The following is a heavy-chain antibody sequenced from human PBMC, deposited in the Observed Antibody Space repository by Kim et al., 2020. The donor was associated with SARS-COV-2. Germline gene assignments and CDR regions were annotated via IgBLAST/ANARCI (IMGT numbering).Heavy chain of an antibody. CDR1: GFTFSSYG. V-gene: IGHV3-33*01. Sequence: GGSLRLSCAASGFTFSSYGMHWVRQAPGKGLEWVAVIWYDGSNKYYADSVKGRFTISRDNSKNTLYLQMNSLRAEDTAVYYCARELSSGYYLDYWGQGTLVTVSS. D-gene: IGHD3-22*01. CDR3: ARELSSGYYLDY. J-gene: IGHJ4*02. CDR2: IWYDGSNK.